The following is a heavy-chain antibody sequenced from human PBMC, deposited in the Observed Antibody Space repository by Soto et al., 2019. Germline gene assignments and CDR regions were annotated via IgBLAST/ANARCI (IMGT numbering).Heavy chain of an antibody. D-gene: IGHD2-21*01. Sequence: PGGSLRLSCAASGFTFSNAWMNWVRQAPGKGLEWVGRIKSKTDGGTTDYAAPVKGRFTISRDDSKNTLYLQMNSLKTEDTAVYYCTHLLSLAHPYSYLWGQGTQVTVSS. CDR1: GFTFSNAW. CDR3: THLLSLAHPYSYL. J-gene: IGHJ4*02. V-gene: IGHV3-15*07. CDR2: IKSKTDGGTT.